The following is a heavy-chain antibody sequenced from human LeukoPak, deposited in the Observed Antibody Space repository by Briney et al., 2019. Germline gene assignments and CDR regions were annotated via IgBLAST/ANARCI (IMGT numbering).Heavy chain of an antibody. V-gene: IGHV3-21*01. D-gene: IGHD5-18*01. Sequence: GGSLRLSCAASGFTFSSYSMNWVRQAPGKGLEWVSSISSSSSYIYYADSVKGRFTSSRDNAKNSLYLQMNSLRAEDTAVYYCARQYSYGYSRYYYGMDVWGQGTTVTVSS. CDR1: GFTFSSYS. CDR3: ARQYSYGYSRYYYGMDV. J-gene: IGHJ6*02. CDR2: ISSSSSYI.